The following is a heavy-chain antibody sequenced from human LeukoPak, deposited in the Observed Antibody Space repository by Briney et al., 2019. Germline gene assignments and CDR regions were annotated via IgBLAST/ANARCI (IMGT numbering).Heavy chain of an antibody. D-gene: IGHD5-18*01. Sequence: GGSLRLSCAASGFTFRSYGMHWVRQVPGKGLEWVAVISYDGSNKYYADSVKGPFTISRDNSMNTLYLQMNTLRVEDTGVYYCAKGRGGDYSYGSYYFDYWGQGTLVTVSS. CDR2: ISYDGSNK. CDR3: AKGRGGDYSYGSYYFDY. CDR1: GFTFRSYG. J-gene: IGHJ4*02. V-gene: IGHV3-30*18.